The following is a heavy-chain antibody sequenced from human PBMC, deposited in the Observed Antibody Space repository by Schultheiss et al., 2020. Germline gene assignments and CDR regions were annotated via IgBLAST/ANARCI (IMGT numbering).Heavy chain of an antibody. CDR1: GFTFSSYG. CDR3: ARAVWFGELFDY. CDR2: INQDGSEK. J-gene: IGHJ4*02. V-gene: IGHV3-7*04. D-gene: IGHD3-10*01. Sequence: GGSLRLSCAASGFTFSSYGMHWVRQAPGKGLEWVANINQDGSEKYYVDSVKGRFTISRDNAKNSVFLQMNSLRGDDTAVYYCARAVWFGELFDYWGQGTLVTVSS.